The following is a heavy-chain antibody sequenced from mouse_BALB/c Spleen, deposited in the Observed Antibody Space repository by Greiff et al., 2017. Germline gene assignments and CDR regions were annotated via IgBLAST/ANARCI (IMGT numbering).Heavy chain of an antibody. J-gene: IGHJ4*01. Sequence: EVMLVESGGGLVQPGGSRKLSCAASGFTFSSFGMHWVRQAPEKGLEWVAYISSGSSTIYYADTVKGRFTISRDNPKNTLFLQMTSLRSEDTAMYYCASPLITGYAMDYWGQGTSVTVSS. CDR2: ISSGSSTI. D-gene: IGHD2-4*01. V-gene: IGHV5-17*02. CDR3: ASPLITGYAMDY. CDR1: GFTFSSFG.